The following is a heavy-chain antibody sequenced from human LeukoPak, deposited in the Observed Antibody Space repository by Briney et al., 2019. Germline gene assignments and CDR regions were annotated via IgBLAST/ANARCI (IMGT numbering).Heavy chain of an antibody. CDR1: GFTFSSYW. CDR2: IKQDGSEK. J-gene: IGHJ4*02. CDR3: ARDIRGQNYSSSSNIDY. D-gene: IGHD6-6*01. V-gene: IGHV3-7*01. Sequence: GGSLRLSCAASGFTFSSYWMSWVRQAPGKGLEWVANIKQDGSEKYYVDSVKGRFTISRDNAKNSLYLQMNSLRAEDTAVYYCARDIRGQNYSSSSNIDYWGQGTLVTVSS.